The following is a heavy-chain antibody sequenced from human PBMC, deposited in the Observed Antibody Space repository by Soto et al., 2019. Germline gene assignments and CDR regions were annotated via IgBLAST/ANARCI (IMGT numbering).Heavy chain of an antibody. CDR1: GYTFTSYG. Sequence: ASVKVSCKASGYTFTSYGISWVRQAPGQGLEWMGWMNPNSGNTGYAQKFQGRVTMTRNTSISTAYMELSSLRSEDTAVYYCARGFLIAAAGTSDYWGQGTLVTVSP. CDR2: MNPNSGNT. D-gene: IGHD6-13*01. V-gene: IGHV1-8*02. J-gene: IGHJ4*02. CDR3: ARGFLIAAAGTSDY.